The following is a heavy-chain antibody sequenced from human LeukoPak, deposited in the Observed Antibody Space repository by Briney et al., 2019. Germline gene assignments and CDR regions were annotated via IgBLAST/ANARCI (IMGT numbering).Heavy chain of an antibody. V-gene: IGHV1-69*13. D-gene: IGHD3-22*01. Sequence: RASVMVSCKASGYTFTSYGISWVRQAPGQELEWMGGIIPIFGTANYAQKFQGRVTITADESTSTAYMELSSLRSEDTAVYYCARGYYYDSSGYYQPPDYWGQGTLVTVSS. CDR2: IIPIFGTA. J-gene: IGHJ4*02. CDR1: GYTFTSYG. CDR3: ARGYYYDSSGYYQPPDY.